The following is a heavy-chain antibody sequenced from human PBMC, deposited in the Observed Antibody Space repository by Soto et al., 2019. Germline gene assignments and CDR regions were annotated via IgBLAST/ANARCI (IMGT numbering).Heavy chain of an antibody. CDR3: AGGWLRGPWIY. J-gene: IGHJ4*02. V-gene: IGHV3-21*01. Sequence: EVQLVESGGGLVKPGGSLRLSCAASGFIFSSYTMNWVRQAPGKGLEWVSSISASTTYIYYADSLKGRFTISRDNAYNSLDLEMNSLRAEETAVDYGAGGWLRGPWIYWGQGTLVTVSS. CDR1: GFIFSSYT. CDR2: ISASTTYI. D-gene: IGHD5-12*01.